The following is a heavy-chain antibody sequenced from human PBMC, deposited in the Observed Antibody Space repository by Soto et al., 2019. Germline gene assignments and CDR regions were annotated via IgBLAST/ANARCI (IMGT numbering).Heavy chain of an antibody. CDR2: IYYSGSA. CDR3: ARVGGINWFDP. V-gene: IGHV4-59*08. Sequence: SETLSLTCTVSGGSISSYYWSWIRQTPGKGLQYIGYIYYSGSANYNPSLKSRVTISDDTSTNQIFLTLTSVTAADTAVYYCARVGGINWFDPWGQGTLVTVS. CDR1: GGSISSYY. J-gene: IGHJ5*02. D-gene: IGHD3-16*01.